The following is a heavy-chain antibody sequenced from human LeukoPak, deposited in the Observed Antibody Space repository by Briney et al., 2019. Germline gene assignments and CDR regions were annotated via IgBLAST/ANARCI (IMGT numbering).Heavy chain of an antibody. CDR3: VKQVVIKAGHPSLFDY. D-gene: IGHD3-9*01. CDR1: GFTFSNYA. Sequence: GGSLRLSCAASGFTFSNYAMSWVRQAPGKGLEWVSTISAGGDTTFYADSVKGWFTFSRDNSKNTLDLQMNSLRAEDTAVYYCVKQVVIKAGHPSLFDYWGQGTLVTVSS. J-gene: IGHJ4*02. V-gene: IGHV3-23*01. CDR2: ISAGGDTT.